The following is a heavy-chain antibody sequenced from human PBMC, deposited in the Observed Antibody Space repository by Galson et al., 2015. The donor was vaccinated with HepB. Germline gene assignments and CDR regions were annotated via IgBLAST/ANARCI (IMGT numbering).Heavy chain of an antibody. CDR2: ISSSSSYI. CDR3: ARDKAVVVAADLDYYYYYMDV. CDR1: GFTFSSYS. V-gene: IGHV3-21*01. Sequence: SLRLSCAASGFTFSSYSMNWVRQAPGKGLEWVSSISSSSSYIYYADSVKDRFTISRDNAKNSLYLQMNSLRAEDTAVYYCARDKAVVVAADLDYYYYYMDVWGKGTTVTVSS. J-gene: IGHJ6*03. D-gene: IGHD2-15*01.